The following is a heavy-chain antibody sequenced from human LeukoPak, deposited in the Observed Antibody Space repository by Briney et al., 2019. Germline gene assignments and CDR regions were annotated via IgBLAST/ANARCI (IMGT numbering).Heavy chain of an antibody. CDR1: GFTLSSYA. J-gene: IGHJ4*02. CDR3: ARDSYPGGKGGGHYYFDY. CDR2: ISYDGSNK. D-gene: IGHD4-23*01. V-gene: IGHV3-30*01. Sequence: PGRSLRLSCAASGFTLSSYAMHWVRQAPGKGLEWVAVISYDGSNKYYADSVKGRFTISRDNSKNTLYLQMNSLRAEDTAVYYCARDSYPGGKGGGHYYFDYWGQGTLVTVSS.